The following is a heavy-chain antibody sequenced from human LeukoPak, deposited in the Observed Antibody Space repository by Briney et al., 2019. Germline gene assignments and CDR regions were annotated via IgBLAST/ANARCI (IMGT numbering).Heavy chain of an antibody. Sequence: ASVQVSCKASGYPFTSYAMHWVRQAPGQRLEWMGWINAGNGNTKYSQKFQGRVTITRDTSASTAYMELSSLRSEDTAVYYCARDPPITYYYGSGSYLYYYYGMDVWGKGTTVTVSS. V-gene: IGHV1-3*01. D-gene: IGHD3-10*01. CDR3: ARDPPITYYYGSGSYLYYYYGMDV. J-gene: IGHJ6*04. CDR2: INAGNGNT. CDR1: GYPFTSYA.